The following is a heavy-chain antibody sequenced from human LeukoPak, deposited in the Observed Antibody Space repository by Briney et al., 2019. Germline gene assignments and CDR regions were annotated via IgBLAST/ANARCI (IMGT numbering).Heavy chain of an antibody. V-gene: IGHV4-34*01. Sequence: PSETLSLTCAVYGGSFSGYYWSWIRQPPGKGLEWIGEINHSGSTNYNPSLKSRVTISVDTSKNQFSLKLSSVTAADTAVYYCARLGLRGVTPFDYWGQGTLVTVSS. CDR3: ARLGLRGVTPFDY. CDR2: INHSGST. J-gene: IGHJ4*02. D-gene: IGHD4/OR15-4a*01. CDR1: GGSFSGYY.